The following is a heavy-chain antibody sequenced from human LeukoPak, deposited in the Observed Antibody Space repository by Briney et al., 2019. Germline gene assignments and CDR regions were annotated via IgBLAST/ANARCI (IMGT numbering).Heavy chain of an antibody. D-gene: IGHD1-7*01. CDR1: GGSFSGYY. J-gene: IGHJ5*02. CDR2: INHSGST. CDR3: ARDSNWNYVLGS. V-gene: IGHV4-34*01. Sequence: KPSETLSLTCAVYGGSFSGYYCSWIRQPPGKGLEWIGEINHSGSTNYNPSLKSRVTISVDTSKNQFSLKLSSVTAADTAVYYCARDSNWNYVLGSWGQGTLVSVSS.